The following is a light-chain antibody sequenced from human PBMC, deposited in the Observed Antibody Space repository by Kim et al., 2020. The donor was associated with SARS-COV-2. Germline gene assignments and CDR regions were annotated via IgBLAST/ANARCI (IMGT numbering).Light chain of an antibody. CDR2: DVS. CDR3: CSYATSRSYV. J-gene: IGLJ1*01. V-gene: IGLV2-14*01. CDR1: SSDVGAYNY. Sequence: QSALTQPASVSGPPGQSITISCTGTSSDVGAYNYVSWYQLHPGKAPELMVFDVSERPSGISNRFSGSKSGNTASLTITGLQAEDEADYYCCSYATSRSYVFGTGTTVTVL.